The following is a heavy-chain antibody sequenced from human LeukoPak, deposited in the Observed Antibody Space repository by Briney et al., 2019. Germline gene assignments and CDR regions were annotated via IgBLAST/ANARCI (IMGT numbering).Heavy chain of an antibody. CDR3: ARDGEPRYWGSGYYYGMDV. J-gene: IGHJ6*02. Sequence: PGGSLRLSCAASGFNFSTYAMNWVRQAPGKGLEWVSSISGSAGSTYYADSVKGRFTLSRDNSKNTLSLQMNSLRADDTAVYYCARDGEPRYWGSGYYYGMDVWGQGATVTVSS. CDR1: GFNFSTYA. CDR2: ISGSAGST. V-gene: IGHV3-23*01. D-gene: IGHD7-27*01.